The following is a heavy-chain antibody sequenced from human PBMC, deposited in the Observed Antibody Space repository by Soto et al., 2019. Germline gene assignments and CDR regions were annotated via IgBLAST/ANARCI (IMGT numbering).Heavy chain of an antibody. CDR3: AXDGSYYYDSSGYDAFDI. V-gene: IGHV4-30-4*01. D-gene: IGHD3-22*01. CDR2: IYYSGST. Sequence: PSETLSLTCTVSGGSISSGDYYWSWIRQPPGKGLEWIGYIYYSGSTYYNPSLKSRVTISVDTSKNQFSLKLSSVTAADTAVYYWAXDGSYYYDSSGYDAFDIWGQGTMVTVSS. J-gene: IGHJ3*02. CDR1: GGSISSGDYY.